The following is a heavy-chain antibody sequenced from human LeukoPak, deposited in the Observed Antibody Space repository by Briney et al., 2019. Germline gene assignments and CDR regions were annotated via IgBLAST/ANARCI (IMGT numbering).Heavy chain of an antibody. CDR2: ISYDGSNK. Sequence: GRSLRLSCALSGFTFSSYAMHWVRQAPGKGLEWVAVISYDGSNKYYADSVKGRFTIPRHNSKNTLYLQTNSLRAEDTAVYYCDRAAQDCSSTSCYLDAFDIWGQGTMVTVSS. V-gene: IGHV3-30*01. CDR1: GFTFSSYA. CDR3: DRAAQDCSSTSCYLDAFDI. J-gene: IGHJ3*02. D-gene: IGHD2-2*01.